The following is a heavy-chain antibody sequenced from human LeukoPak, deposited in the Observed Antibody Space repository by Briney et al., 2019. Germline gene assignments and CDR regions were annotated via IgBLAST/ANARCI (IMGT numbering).Heavy chain of an antibody. Sequence: PSETLTLTCTASGVSVTNYSWNWVRLPPGKGLEWIGNIYYSGTIHYTPSLNTRVTISMDASKNQFSLKLNSVTAADTSIYYCARALGYQHYNTTAAWGQGTTVTVAS. CDR2: IYYSGTI. D-gene: IGHD2-2*01. CDR3: ARALGYQHYNTTAA. V-gene: IGHV4-59*02. CDR1: GVSVTNYS. J-gene: IGHJ6*02.